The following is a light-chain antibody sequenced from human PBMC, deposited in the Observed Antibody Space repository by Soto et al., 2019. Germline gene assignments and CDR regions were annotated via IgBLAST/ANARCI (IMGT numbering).Light chain of an antibody. J-gene: IGKJ5*01. CDR1: QGIGDT. CDR3: QQRSNWPPIT. CDR2: DAS. Sequence: EVVMRQSPATLSVSPGEGATLSCRASQGIGDTLAWYQHKPGQTPRLLIHDASHRAAGIPARFSGSGFGTDFTLTISSLDPEDAAVYYCQQRSNWPPITFGQGTRLEIK. V-gene: IGKV3-11*01.